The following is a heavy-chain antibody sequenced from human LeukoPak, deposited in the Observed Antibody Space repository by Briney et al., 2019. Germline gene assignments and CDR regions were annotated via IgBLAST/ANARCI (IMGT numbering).Heavy chain of an antibody. V-gene: IGHV3-11*04. CDR1: GFTFSDYY. CDR2: ISSSGSTI. J-gene: IGHJ6*03. Sequence: GGSLRLSCAASGFTFSDYYMSWIRQAPGKGLEWVSYISSSGSTIYYADSVKGRFTISRDSAKNSLYLQMNSLRAEDTAVYYCARDGNTYYYYYYMDVWGKGTTVTISS. CDR3: ARDGNTYYYYYYMDV.